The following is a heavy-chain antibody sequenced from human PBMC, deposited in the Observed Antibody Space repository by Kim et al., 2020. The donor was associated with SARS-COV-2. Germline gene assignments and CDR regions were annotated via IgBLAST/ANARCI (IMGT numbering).Heavy chain of an antibody. CDR3: ARQIRAGPGLWHRRGAFDI. J-gene: IGHJ3*02. CDR2: IYYSGST. Sequence: SETLSLTCTVSGGSISSSSYYWGWIRQPPGKGLEWIGSIYYSGSTYYNPSLKSRVTISVDTSKNQFSLKLSSVTAADTAVYYCARQIRAGPGLWHRRGAFDIWGQGTMVTVSS. D-gene: IGHD3-10*01. CDR1: GGSISSSSYY. V-gene: IGHV4-39*01.